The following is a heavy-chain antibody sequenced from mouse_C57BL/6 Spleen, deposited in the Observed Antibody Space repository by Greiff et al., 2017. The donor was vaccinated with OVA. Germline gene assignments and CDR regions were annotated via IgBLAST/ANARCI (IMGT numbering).Heavy chain of an antibody. J-gene: IGHJ4*01. D-gene: IGHD1-1*01. CDR3: ARGYYGSSYPYAMDY. CDR2: IDPEDGET. V-gene: IGHV14-2*01. Sequence: EVQLQESGAELVKPGASVKLSCTASGFNIKDYYMHWVKQRTEQGLEWIGRIDPEDGETKYAPKFQGKATITADTSSSTAYLQLSSLTSEDTAVYYCARGYYGSSYPYAMDYWGQGTSVTVSS. CDR1: GFNIKDYY.